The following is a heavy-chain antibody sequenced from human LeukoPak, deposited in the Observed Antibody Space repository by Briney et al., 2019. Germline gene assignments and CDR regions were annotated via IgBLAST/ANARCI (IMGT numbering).Heavy chain of an antibody. D-gene: IGHD3-10*02. J-gene: IGHJ6*02. V-gene: IGHV3-23*01. Sequence: PGGSLRLSCAASGFTFSSYAMSWVRQAPGKGLEWVSAISGSGGSTYYADSVKGRFAISRDNSKNTLYLQMNSLRAEDTAVYYCARDRDVRSYYYYYGMDVWGQGTTVTVSS. CDR2: ISGSGGST. CDR1: GFTFSSYA. CDR3: ARDRDVRSYYYYYGMDV.